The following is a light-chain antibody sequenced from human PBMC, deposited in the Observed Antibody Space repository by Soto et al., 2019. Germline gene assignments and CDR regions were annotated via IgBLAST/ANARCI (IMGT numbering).Light chain of an antibody. Sequence: EIVLTQSPGTLSLSPGERATLSCSASQSVRSNFLAWYQEKPGQAPRLLIYGASSRATGIPDRFSGSGSGTDFTLTISRLEPEDFAVYYCRQYGYSLGFAFGGGTKVEIK. CDR1: QSVRSNF. J-gene: IGKJ4*01. CDR3: RQYGYSLGFA. V-gene: IGKV3-20*01. CDR2: GAS.